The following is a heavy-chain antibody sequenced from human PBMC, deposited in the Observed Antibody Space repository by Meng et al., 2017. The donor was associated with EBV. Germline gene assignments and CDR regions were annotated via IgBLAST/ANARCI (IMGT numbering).Heavy chain of an antibody. CDR2: IYDGGTT. J-gene: IGHJ4*02. D-gene: IGHD2-2*01. V-gene: IGHV4-61*01. Sequence: ESGQGLVKPSETLSLTCTVSGASVSGGTFHWSWIRQPPGKELQWIGYIYDGGTTIYNPSLKSRVTIFLDTSRNQFSLGLRSVTTADTAVYYCAKSSSSTPGVVDSWGQGTLVTVSS. CDR3: AKSSSSTPGVVDS. CDR1: GASVSGGTFH.